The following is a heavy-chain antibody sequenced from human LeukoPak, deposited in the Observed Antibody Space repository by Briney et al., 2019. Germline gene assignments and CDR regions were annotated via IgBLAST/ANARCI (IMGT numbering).Heavy chain of an antibody. V-gene: IGHV3-15*01. CDR3: TTEWIHSSGYYGDY. Sequence: GGSLRRSCAAPGFTFSNAWMSWVRQDSGKGLEWVGRNKSKTDGGTTDYAAPVKGRFTISRDDSKNTLYLQMNSLKTEDTAVYYCTTEWIHSSGYYGDYWGQGTLVTVSS. D-gene: IGHD3-22*01. CDR1: GFTFSNAW. J-gene: IGHJ4*02. CDR2: NKSKTDGGTT.